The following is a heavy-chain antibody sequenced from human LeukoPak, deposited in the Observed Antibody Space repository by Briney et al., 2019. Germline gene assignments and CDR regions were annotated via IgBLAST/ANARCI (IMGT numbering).Heavy chain of an antibody. J-gene: IGHJ4*02. Sequence: SETLSLTCTVSGGSISSYYWSWIRQSPGKGLEWLGSFYNAGSTTYNPSLKSRVTISVDTSKNQFSLKLSSVTAADTAVYYCARVQPIFGVAHPDYYFDYWGQGTLVTVSS. CDR2: FYNAGST. CDR3: ARVQPIFGVAHPDYYFDY. CDR1: GGSISSYY. D-gene: IGHD3-3*01. V-gene: IGHV4-59*12.